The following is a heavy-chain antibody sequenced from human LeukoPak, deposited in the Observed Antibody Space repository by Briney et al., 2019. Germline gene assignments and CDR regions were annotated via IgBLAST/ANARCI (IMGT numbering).Heavy chain of an antibody. CDR3: ARGDYYDSSGYYSP. CDR2: IYYSGST. Sequence: PSETLSLTCTVSGGSINNYYWSWIRQHPGKGLERIGYIYYSGSTYYNPSLKSRVTISVDTSKNQYSLKLSSVTAADTAVYYCARGDYYDSSGYYSPWGQGTLVTVSS. J-gene: IGHJ5*02. V-gene: IGHV4-59*06. D-gene: IGHD3-22*01. CDR1: GGSINNYY.